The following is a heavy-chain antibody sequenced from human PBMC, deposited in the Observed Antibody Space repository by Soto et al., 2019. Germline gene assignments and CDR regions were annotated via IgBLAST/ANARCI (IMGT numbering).Heavy chain of an antibody. J-gene: IGHJ6*02. CDR1: GFTFSGYS. D-gene: IGHD3-3*01. CDR3: ARVFRDWLSV. Sequence: EVQLVESGGGLVKPGGSLRLSCVASGFTFSGYSINWVRNAAGKGLEWVSYISGPSIYIYYADSVKGRFTISRDNAKSAVYLQMNGVRAGDRAVYYCARVFRDWLSVWGQGTTVSVSS. CDR2: ISGPSIYI. V-gene: IGHV3-21*01.